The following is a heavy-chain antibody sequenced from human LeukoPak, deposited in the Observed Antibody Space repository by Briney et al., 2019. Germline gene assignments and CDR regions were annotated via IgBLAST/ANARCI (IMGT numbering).Heavy chain of an antibody. Sequence: SETLSLTCAVYGGSFSGYYWSWIRQPPGKGMEWNGEINHSGSTNNNPSLKSRVTISVDTSKNQFSLKLSSVTAADTAVYYCASDRIEVDAFDIWGQGTMVTVSS. D-gene: IGHD2-15*01. CDR2: INHSGST. CDR3: ASDRIEVDAFDI. CDR1: GGSFSGYY. V-gene: IGHV4-34*01. J-gene: IGHJ3*02.